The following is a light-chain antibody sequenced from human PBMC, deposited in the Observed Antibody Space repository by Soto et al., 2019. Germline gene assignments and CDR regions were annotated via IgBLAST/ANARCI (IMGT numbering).Light chain of an antibody. CDR2: DAS. CDR1: QSVRGK. Sequence: ETVLTQSPSTLSVSPGERATLSCRASQSVRGKLAWYQQKPGQAPRLLIYDASTRATDIPARFSGSGSGTEFTLTISSLQSGDSGGYYCQQYNNWPPVTFGQGTRLEIK. J-gene: IGKJ5*01. CDR3: QQYNNWPPVT. V-gene: IGKV3-15*01.